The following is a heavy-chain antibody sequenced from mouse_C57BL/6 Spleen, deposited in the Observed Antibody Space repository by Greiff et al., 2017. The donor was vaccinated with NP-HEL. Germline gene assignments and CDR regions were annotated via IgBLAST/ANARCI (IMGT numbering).Heavy chain of an antibody. CDR1: GFNIKDYY. D-gene: IGHD2-2*01. Sequence: VHVKQSGAELVKPGASVKLSCTASGFNIKDYYMHWVKQRTEQGLEWIGRIDPEDGETKYAPKFQGKATITADTSSNTAYLQLSSLTSEDTAVYYCARLWLRRNSWFAYWGQGTLVTVSA. CDR2: IDPEDGET. CDR3: ARLWLRRNSWFAY. V-gene: IGHV14-2*01. J-gene: IGHJ3*01.